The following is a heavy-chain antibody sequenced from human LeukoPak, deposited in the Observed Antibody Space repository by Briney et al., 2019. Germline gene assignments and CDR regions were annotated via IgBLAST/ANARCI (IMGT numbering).Heavy chain of an antibody. CDR2: IYTSGST. V-gene: IGHV4-4*07. J-gene: IGHJ4*02. CDR1: GGFIGTYY. Sequence: KPSETLSLTCTVSGGFIGTYYWSWIRQPAGKGLEWIGRIYTSGSTNYNPSLKSRVSMAVDTSKNQFSLKLTSVTAADTAVYYCARGQLATAMGRDYFDYWGQGTVVIVSS. CDR3: ARGQLATAMGRDYFDY. D-gene: IGHD5-18*01.